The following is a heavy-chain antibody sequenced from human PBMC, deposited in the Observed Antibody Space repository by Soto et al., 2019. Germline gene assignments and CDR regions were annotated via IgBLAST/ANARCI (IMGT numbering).Heavy chain of an antibody. CDR2: TYQSGSA. V-gene: IGHV4-30-2*06. J-gene: IGHJ6*02. CDR3: ARDYYGMDV. Sequence: WTWIRQSPGQGLEWIGYTYQSGSAFYNPSLKSRVTISVDRSKNQFSLNLTSVTAADTAVYYCARDYYGMDVWGQGTTVTVSS.